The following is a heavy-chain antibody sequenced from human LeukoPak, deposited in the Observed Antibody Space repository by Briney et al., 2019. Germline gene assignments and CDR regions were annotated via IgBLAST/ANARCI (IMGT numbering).Heavy chain of an antibody. CDR1: GGSISSYY. CDR3: ARHELSSSWYPAFLDF. CDR2: IYSSGST. V-gene: IGHV4-59*08. D-gene: IGHD6-13*01. J-gene: IGHJ4*02. Sequence: PSETLSLTCIVSGGSISSYYWSWIRQPPGKGLEWIGYIYSSGSTKYNPSLKSRVTISVDTSKNQFSPKMSSVTAADTAVYYCARHELSSSWYPAFLDFWGQGTLVTVSS.